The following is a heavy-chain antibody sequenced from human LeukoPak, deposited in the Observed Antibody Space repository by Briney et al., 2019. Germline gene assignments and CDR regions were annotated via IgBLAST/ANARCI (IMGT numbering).Heavy chain of an antibody. CDR3: ARGSRRYNWNSPVGY. D-gene: IGHD1-7*01. CDR2: INPNSGGT. J-gene: IGHJ4*02. CDR1: GYTFTGYY. V-gene: IGHV1-2*02. Sequence: GASVKVSCKASGYTFTGYYMHWVRQAPGQGLEWMGWINPNSGGTNYAQKFQGRVTMTRDTSISTAYMELSRLRSDDTAVYYCARGSRRYNWNSPVGYWGQGTLVTVSS.